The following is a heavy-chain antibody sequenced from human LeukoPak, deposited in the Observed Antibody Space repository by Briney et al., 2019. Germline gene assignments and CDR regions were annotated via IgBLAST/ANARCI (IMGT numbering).Heavy chain of an antibody. J-gene: IGHJ5*02. D-gene: IGHD4-17*01. V-gene: IGHV4-59*13. CDR3: ARLWRPHDYDNWFDH. Sequence: PSETLSLTCTVSGGYISSSFWTWIRQAPGKGLGLIGFTYDGGRGNYKPSLRSRVDISLDTSSNRYSLRLTSVIAADTGVYYCARLWRPHDYDNWFDHWGQGILVTVSS. CDR1: GGYISSSF. CDR2: TYDGGRG.